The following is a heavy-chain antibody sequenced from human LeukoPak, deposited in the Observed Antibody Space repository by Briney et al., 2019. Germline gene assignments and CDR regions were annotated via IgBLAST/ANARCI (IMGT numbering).Heavy chain of an antibody. CDR2: INHSGST. CDR1: GGSFSCYY. Sequence: SETLSLTCAVYGGSFSCYYWSWIRQPPGKGLEWIGEINHSGSTNYNASLKSRVTISIDTSKSQFSLKLSSVTAADTAVYYCARVAALYYYDSRGYYRPWGQGTLVTVSS. CDR3: ARVAALYYYDSRGYYRP. J-gene: IGHJ5*02. D-gene: IGHD3-22*01. V-gene: IGHV4-34*01.